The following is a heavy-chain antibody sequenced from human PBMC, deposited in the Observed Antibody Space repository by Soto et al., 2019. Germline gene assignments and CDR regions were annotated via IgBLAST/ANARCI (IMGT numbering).Heavy chain of an antibody. J-gene: IGHJ4*02. V-gene: IGHV3-33*01. D-gene: IGHD4-17*01. CDR1: GFTFSSYG. Sequence: QVHLVESGGGVVLPGRSLRLSCAASGFTFSSYGMHWVRQAPGKGLEWVAVIWYDGSNKYYADPVKGRFTISRDNSKNTRYLQMNSLRAEDTAVYYCARGPSTVTTFWAPRCTFETDYWGQGTLVTVSS. CDR2: IWYDGSNK. CDR3: ARGPSTVTTFWAPRCTFETDY.